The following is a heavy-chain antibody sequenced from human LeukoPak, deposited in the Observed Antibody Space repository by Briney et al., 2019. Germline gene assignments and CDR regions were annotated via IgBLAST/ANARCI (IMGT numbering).Heavy chain of an antibody. Sequence: PGGSLRLSCVASGFTFSSYSMNWVRQAPGRGLEWLSYISGSSTTTVYADSVRGRFTISRDNAKNSLYLQMNSLRDEDTAVYYCARDLDWGFDYWGQGTLVTVSS. CDR3: ARDLDWGFDY. V-gene: IGHV3-48*02. CDR2: ISGSSTTT. J-gene: IGHJ4*02. CDR1: GFTFSSYS. D-gene: IGHD7-27*01.